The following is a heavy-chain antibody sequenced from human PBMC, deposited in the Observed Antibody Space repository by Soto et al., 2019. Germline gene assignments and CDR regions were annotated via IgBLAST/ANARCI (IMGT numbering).Heavy chain of an antibody. Sequence: GGSLRLSCAASGFAVTSNYMSWVRQAPGKGLEWVSVIYSGDSTFYADSVKGRFSISRDNSKNTLYLQMTSLRAEDTAVYYCARGLRFLEWFDWGQGTMVTVSS. CDR1: GFAVTSNY. CDR2: IYSGDST. D-gene: IGHD3-3*01. CDR3: ARGLRFLEWFD. J-gene: IGHJ3*01. V-gene: IGHV3-66*01.